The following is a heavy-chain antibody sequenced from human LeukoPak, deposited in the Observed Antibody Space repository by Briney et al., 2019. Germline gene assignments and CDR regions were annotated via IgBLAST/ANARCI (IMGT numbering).Heavy chain of an antibody. Sequence: PGGSLRLSCAASGFVFSNYVMHWVRQAPGKGLEWVAFVRYGGCNEYYADSVEGRFTISRDNSKNTLFLHMNSLRAEDTAVYSCAKESGSGYHSEGPHYWGLGTLVTVSS. CDR3: AKESGSGYHSEGPHY. CDR1: GFVFSNYV. V-gene: IGHV3-30*02. CDR2: VRYGGCNE. J-gene: IGHJ4*02. D-gene: IGHD6-19*01.